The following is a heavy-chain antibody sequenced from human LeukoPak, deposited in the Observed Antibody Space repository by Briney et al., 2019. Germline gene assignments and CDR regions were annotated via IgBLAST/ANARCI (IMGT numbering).Heavy chain of an antibody. CDR1: GGSISSYY. J-gene: IGHJ4*02. Sequence: SETLSLTCTVSGGSISSYYWSWIRQPAGKGLEWIGRVYSSGSTDYNPSLKSRVTISVDTSKNQFSLKLSSVTAADTAVYYCTASGGGERSGSYLNWGQGTLVTVSS. CDR3: TASGGGERSGSYLN. CDR2: VYSSGST. D-gene: IGHD1-26*01. V-gene: IGHV4-4*07.